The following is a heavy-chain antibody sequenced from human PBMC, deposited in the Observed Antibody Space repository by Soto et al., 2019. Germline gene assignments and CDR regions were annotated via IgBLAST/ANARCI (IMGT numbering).Heavy chain of an antibody. Sequence: PGGSLRLSCAASGFTFSSYSMNWVRQAPGKGLEWVSSISSSSSYIYYADSVKGRFTISRDNAKNSLYLQMNSLRAEDTAVYYCARDLEGAVAGMVYWGQGTLVTVSS. CDR2: ISSSSSYI. V-gene: IGHV3-21*01. CDR3: ARDLEGAVAGMVY. CDR1: GFTFSSYS. J-gene: IGHJ4*02. D-gene: IGHD6-19*01.